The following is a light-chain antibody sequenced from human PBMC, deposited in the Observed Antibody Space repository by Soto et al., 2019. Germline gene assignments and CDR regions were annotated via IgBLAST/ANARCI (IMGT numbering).Light chain of an antibody. CDR3: QQYNNWPLT. V-gene: IGKV3D-15*01. CDR1: LSVRSN. CDR2: GAS. Sequence: EIVMKKSPATMSVSPXXXANLSCRASLSVRSNLAWYQQKPGQAPMLLIYGASTRATGILARFSGSGYGTEFTLTTSSLQSVDFAVYYCQQYNNWPLTLGGGAKGDIK. J-gene: IGKJ4*01.